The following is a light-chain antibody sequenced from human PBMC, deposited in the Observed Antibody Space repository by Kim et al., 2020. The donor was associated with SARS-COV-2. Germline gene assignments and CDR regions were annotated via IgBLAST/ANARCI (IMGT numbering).Light chain of an antibody. J-gene: IGKJ2*01. Sequence: SAFGGDSSTITWRASQSISSYLNWYQQNPGKAPKLLIYAAQSLQSGVPSRFSGSGSGTDFTLTISSLQPEDFETYYCQQSYGTPDTFGQGTKLKI. V-gene: IGKV1-39*01. CDR1: QSISSY. CDR3: QQSYGTPDT. CDR2: AAQ.